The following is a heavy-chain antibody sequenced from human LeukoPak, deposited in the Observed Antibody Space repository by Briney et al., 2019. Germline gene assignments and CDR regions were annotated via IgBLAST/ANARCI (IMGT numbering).Heavy chain of an antibody. CDR1: GYTFTSYG. D-gene: IGHD2-21*02. V-gene: IGHV1-18*01. CDR2: ISAYNGNT. Sequence: ASVKVSCKASGYTFTSYGISWVRQAPGQGLEGMGWISAYNGNTNYAQKLQGRVTMTTDTSTSTAYMELRSLRSDDTAVYYCARDALSVVVTAISAFDIWGQGTMVTVSS. CDR3: ARDALSVVVTAISAFDI. J-gene: IGHJ3*02.